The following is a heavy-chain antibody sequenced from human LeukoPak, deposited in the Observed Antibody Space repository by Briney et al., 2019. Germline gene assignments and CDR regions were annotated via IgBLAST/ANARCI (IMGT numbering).Heavy chain of an antibody. D-gene: IGHD2-2*02. CDR1: GGSISSSSYY. Sequence: SETLSLTCTVSGGSISSSSYYWGWIRQPPGKGLEWIGSIYYSGSTYYNPSLKSRVTISVDTSKNQFSLKLSSVTAADTAVYYCARLPIVVVPAAIRPRGYYYYGMDVWGQGTTVTVSS. CDR2: IYYSGST. J-gene: IGHJ6*02. V-gene: IGHV4-39*01. CDR3: ARLPIVVVPAAIRPRGYYYYGMDV.